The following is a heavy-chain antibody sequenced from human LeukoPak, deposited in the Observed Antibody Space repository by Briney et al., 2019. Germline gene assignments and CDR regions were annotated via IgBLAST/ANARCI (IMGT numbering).Heavy chain of an antibody. CDR1: GGSFSGYY. Sequence: PSETLSLTCAAYGGSFSGYYWSWIRQPPGKGLEWIGEINHSGSTNYNPSLESRVTISVDTSKNQFSLRLSSVTAADTAVYYCATLTTVVTPSYFNYWGQGTLVTVSS. V-gene: IGHV4-34*01. CDR3: ATLTTVVTPSYFNY. D-gene: IGHD4-23*01. CDR2: INHSGST. J-gene: IGHJ4*02.